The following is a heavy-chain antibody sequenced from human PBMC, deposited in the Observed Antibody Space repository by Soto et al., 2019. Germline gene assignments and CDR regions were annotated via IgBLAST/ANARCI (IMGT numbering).Heavy chain of an antibody. CDR2: IYYSGST. Sequence: SETLSLTCTVSGGSISSCGYYWSWIRQHPGKGLEWIGYIYYSGSTYYNPSLKSRVTISVDTSKNQFSLKLSSVTAADTAVYYCARGAIWFGEFPRLNWFDPWGQGTLVTVS. CDR3: ARGAIWFGEFPRLNWFDP. J-gene: IGHJ5*02. V-gene: IGHV4-31*03. D-gene: IGHD3-10*01. CDR1: GGSISSCGYY.